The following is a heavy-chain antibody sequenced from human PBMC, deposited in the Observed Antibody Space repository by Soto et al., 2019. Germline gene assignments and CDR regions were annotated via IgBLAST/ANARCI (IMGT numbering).Heavy chain of an antibody. D-gene: IGHD6-13*01. V-gene: IGHV3-30*03. CDR2: ISYDGSNK. CDR3: ARDLGSAAAGLNWFDP. J-gene: IGHJ5*02. Sequence: VGSLRLSCAASGFTFSSYGMHWVRQAPGKGLEWVAVISYDGSNKYYADSVKGRFTISRDNAKNSLYLQMNSLRAEDTAVYYCARDLGSAAAGLNWFDPWGQGTLVTVSS. CDR1: GFTFSSYG.